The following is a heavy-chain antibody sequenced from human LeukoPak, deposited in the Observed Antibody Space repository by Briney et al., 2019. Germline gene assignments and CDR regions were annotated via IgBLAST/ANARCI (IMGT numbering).Heavy chain of an antibody. CDR1: GDSVSSNSAA. CDR2: TYYRSKWYN. D-gene: IGHD1-20*01. Sequence: SQTLSLTCAISGDSVSSNSAAWTWIRQSPSRGLEWLGRTYYRSKWYNDYGVSVQSRITINPDTSKNQFSLQLNSVTPEDTAVYYCARGGRIIGTPDGFLDYWGQGTLVTVSS. V-gene: IGHV6-1*01. CDR3: ARGGRIIGTPDGFLDY. J-gene: IGHJ4*02.